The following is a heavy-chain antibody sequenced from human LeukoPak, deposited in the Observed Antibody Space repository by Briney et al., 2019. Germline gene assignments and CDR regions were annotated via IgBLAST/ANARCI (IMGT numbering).Heavy chain of an antibody. Sequence: SETLSLTCTVSGGSISSGGYYWSWIRQHPGKGLEWIGYIYYSGSTYYNPSLKSRVTISVDTSENQFSLKLSSVTAADTAVYYCATYSSGWYRSDYWGQGTLVTVSS. CDR3: ATYSSGWYRSDY. J-gene: IGHJ4*02. V-gene: IGHV4-31*03. D-gene: IGHD6-19*01. CDR2: IYYSGST. CDR1: GGSISSGGYY.